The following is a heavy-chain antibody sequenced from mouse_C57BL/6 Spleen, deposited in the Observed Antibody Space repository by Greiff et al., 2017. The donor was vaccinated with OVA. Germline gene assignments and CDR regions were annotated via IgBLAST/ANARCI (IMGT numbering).Heavy chain of an antibody. CDR2: INPSSGYT. J-gene: IGHJ4*01. CDR1: GYTFTSYT. D-gene: IGHD2-5*01. Sequence: VQLVESGAELVRPGASVKMSCKASGYTFTSYTMHWVKQRPGQGLEWIGYINPSSGYTKYNQKFKDKATLTADKSSSTAYMQLSSLTSEDSAVYYCARGDSNYVECAMDYWGQGTSVTVSS. CDR3: ARGDSNYVECAMDY. V-gene: IGHV1-4*01.